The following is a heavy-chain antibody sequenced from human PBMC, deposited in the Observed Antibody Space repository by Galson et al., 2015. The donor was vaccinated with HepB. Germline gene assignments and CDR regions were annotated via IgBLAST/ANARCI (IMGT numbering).Heavy chain of an antibody. Sequence: QSGAEVKKPGESLKISCKGSGYSFTSYWIGWVRQMPGKGLEWMGIIYPGDSDTRYSPSFQGQVTISADKSISTAYLQWSSLKASDTAMYYCARLRYRLTMVRGKKPNYYYGMDVWGQGTTVTVSS. D-gene: IGHD3-10*01. CDR3: ARLRYRLTMVRGKKPNYYYGMDV. CDR1: GYSFTSYW. J-gene: IGHJ6*02. V-gene: IGHV5-51*01. CDR2: IYPGDSDT.